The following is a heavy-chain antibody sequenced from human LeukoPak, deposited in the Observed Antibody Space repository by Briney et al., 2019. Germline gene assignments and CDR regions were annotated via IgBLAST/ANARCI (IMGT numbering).Heavy chain of an antibody. V-gene: IGHV3-23*01. Sequence: PGGSLRLSCAASGFTFSSYAMSWVRQAPGEGLEWVSAISGSGGSTYYADSVKGRFTISRDNSKNTLYLQMNSLRAEDTAVYYCAVKDRGYSYGYASVWGQGTLVTVSS. CDR1: GFTFSSYA. CDR2: ISGSGGST. J-gene: IGHJ4*02. D-gene: IGHD5-18*01. CDR3: AVKDRGYSYGYASV.